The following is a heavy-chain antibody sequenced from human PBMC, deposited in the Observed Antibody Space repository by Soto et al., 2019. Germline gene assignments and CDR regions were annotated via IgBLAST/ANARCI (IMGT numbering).Heavy chain of an antibody. D-gene: IGHD1-26*01. V-gene: IGHV1-69*13. Sequence: SVKVSCKASGGTFSSYAISWVRQAPGQGLEWMGGIIPIFGTANYAQKFQGRVTITADESTSTAYMELSSLRSEDTAVYYCAREGIVGATYYYYGMDVWGEGPTITVSS. CDR1: GGTFSSYA. J-gene: IGHJ6*04. CDR2: IIPIFGTA. CDR3: AREGIVGATYYYYGMDV.